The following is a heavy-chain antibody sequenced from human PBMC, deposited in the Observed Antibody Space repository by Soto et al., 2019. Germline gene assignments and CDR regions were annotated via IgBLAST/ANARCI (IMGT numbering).Heavy chain of an antibody. J-gene: IGHJ4*02. Sequence: PGGSLRLSCAASGFTFSNAWMNWVRQAPGKGLEWVGRIKSKTDGGTTDYAAPVKGRFTISRDDSKNTLYLQMNSLKTEDTAVYYCTTDLGYCISTSCYLFDYWGQGTLVTVSS. CDR3: TTDLGYCISTSCYLFDY. D-gene: IGHD2-2*01. V-gene: IGHV3-15*07. CDR2: IKSKTDGGTT. CDR1: GFTFSNAW.